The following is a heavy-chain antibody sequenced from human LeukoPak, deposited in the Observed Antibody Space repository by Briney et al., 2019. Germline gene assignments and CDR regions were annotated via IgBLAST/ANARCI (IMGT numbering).Heavy chain of an antibody. CDR1: GYTFTSYY. D-gene: IGHD3-22*01. CDR2: INPSGGST. J-gene: IGHJ4*02. Sequence: ASVKVSCKASGYTFTSYYMHWVRQAPGQGLEWMGIINPSGGSTSYAQKFQGRVTMTRDTSTSTVYMELSSLRSEDTAVYYCVRDSKARNYYDSSGGPYYFDYWGQGTLVTVSS. CDR3: VRDSKARNYYDSSGGPYYFDY. V-gene: IGHV1-46*01.